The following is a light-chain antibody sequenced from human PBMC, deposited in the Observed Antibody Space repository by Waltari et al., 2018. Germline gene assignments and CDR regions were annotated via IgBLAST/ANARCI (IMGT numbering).Light chain of an antibody. Sequence: EIVLTQSPATLSLSPGERATLSCMASQSVSYYLAWYQQRHGQAPRLLIYDASSRATGIPARFSGSGSETDFTLTISSLEPEDFAVYYCQQRRTWPLTFGGGTKVEI. J-gene: IGKJ4*01. CDR2: DAS. CDR3: QQRRTWPLT. V-gene: IGKV3-11*01. CDR1: QSVSYY.